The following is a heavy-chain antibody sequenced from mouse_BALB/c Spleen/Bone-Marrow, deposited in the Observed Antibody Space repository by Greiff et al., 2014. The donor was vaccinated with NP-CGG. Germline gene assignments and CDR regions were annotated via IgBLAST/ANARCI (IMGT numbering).Heavy chain of an antibody. CDR2: INPGSGGT. J-gene: IGHJ4*01. CDR1: GYAFTNYL. V-gene: IGHV1-54*01. Sequence: QVQLQQSGAELVRPGTSVKVSCKASGYAFTNYLIEWVKQRPGQGLEWIGVINPGSGGTNYNEKFEAKATLTADKSSSTAYMQLSSLTSDDSAVYFCARCLTGTSAMDYWGQGTSVTVSS. CDR3: ARCLTGTSAMDY. D-gene: IGHD4-1*01.